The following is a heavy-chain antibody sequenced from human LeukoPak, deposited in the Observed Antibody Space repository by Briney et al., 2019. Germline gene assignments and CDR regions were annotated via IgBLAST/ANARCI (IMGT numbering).Heavy chain of an antibody. V-gene: IGHV4-59*08. CDR2: ISYSGST. CDR3: VRGYSGYPYYLDY. CDR1: GGSISGYY. Sequence: SETLSLTCTVSGGSISGYYWTWIRQPPGKGLEWIGYISYSGSTSSHPSLKSRVIISLDMSKSRFSLKLTSVTAADTAVYYCVRGYSGYPYYLDYWGQGTLVTVSS. D-gene: IGHD5-12*01. J-gene: IGHJ4*02.